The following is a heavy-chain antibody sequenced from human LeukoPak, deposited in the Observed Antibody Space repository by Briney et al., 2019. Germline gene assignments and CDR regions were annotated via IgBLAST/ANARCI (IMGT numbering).Heavy chain of an antibody. J-gene: IGHJ5*02. V-gene: IGHV4-34*01. CDR1: GGSFSGYY. CDR3: ARHLEWFDP. D-gene: IGHD3-3*01. Sequence: SETLSLTCAVYGGSFSGYYWSWIRQPPGKGLEWIGNIYHSGSTYYNPSLKSRVTISVDTSKNQFSLKLSSVTAADTAVYYCARHLEWFDPWGQGTPVTVSS. CDR2: IYHSGST.